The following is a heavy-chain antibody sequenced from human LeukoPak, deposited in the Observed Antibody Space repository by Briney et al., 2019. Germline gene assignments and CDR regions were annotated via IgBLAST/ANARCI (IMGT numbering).Heavy chain of an antibody. V-gene: IGHV1-18*04. Sequence: GASVKVSCQASGYSFNRYGLTWVRQAPGQGLEWMGWISPNNGNTKYGPRLQGRVTMTTDTSTSTAYMELRNLRSDDAAVYYCARDYFGSGSYYYFDYWGQGTLVTVSS. CDR1: GYSFNRYG. J-gene: IGHJ4*02. CDR3: ARDYFGSGSYYYFDY. CDR2: ISPNNGNT. D-gene: IGHD3-10*01.